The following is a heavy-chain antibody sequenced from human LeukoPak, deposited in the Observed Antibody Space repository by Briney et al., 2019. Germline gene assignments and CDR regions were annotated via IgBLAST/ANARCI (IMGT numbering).Heavy chain of an antibody. Sequence: GGSLRLSCAASGFTFSSYAMSWVRQAPGKGLEWVSVISGSGGTTYYADSVRGRFTISRDNSKNTLYLQMNSLRAEDTAVYYCAREIGQLDYWGQGTLVTVSS. J-gene: IGHJ4*02. CDR2: ISGSGGTT. V-gene: IGHV3-23*01. CDR3: AREIGQLDY. D-gene: IGHD3-16*01. CDR1: GFTFSSYA.